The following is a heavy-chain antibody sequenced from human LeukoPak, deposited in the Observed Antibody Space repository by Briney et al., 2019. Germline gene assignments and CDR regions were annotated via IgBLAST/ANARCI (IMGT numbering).Heavy chain of an antibody. CDR1: GGSISSHY. CDR2: INHSGST. CDR3: ARTVGGYDFWSGYYRQAYFDY. D-gene: IGHD3-3*01. J-gene: IGHJ4*02. V-gene: IGHV4-34*01. Sequence: SETLSLTCTVSGGSISSHYWSWIRQPPGKGLEWIGEINHSGSTNYNPSLKSRVTISVDTSKNQFSLKLSSVTAADTAVYYCARTVGGYDFWSGYYRQAYFDYWGQGTLVTVSS.